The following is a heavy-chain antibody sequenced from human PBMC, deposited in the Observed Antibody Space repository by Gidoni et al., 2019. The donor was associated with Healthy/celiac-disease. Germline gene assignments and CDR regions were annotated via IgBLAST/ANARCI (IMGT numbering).Heavy chain of an antibody. CDR2: IYYSGST. V-gene: IGHV4-30-4*01. Sequence: QVQLQESGPGLVKPSQTLSLTCTVSGGSISRVDYYWSWIRQPPGKGLEWIGYIYYSGSTYYNPSLKSRVTISVDTSKNQFSLKLSSVTAADTAVYYCARVLMGRGYYYYGMDVWGQGTTVTVSS. CDR1: GGSISRVDYY. J-gene: IGHJ6*02. D-gene: IGHD3-10*01. CDR3: ARVLMGRGYYYYGMDV.